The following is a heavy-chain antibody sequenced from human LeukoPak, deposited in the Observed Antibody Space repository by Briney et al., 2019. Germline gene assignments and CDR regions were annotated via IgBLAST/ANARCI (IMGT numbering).Heavy chain of an antibody. CDR1: GFTFSSYG. J-gene: IGHJ4*02. V-gene: IGHV3-23*01. D-gene: IGHD4-17*01. CDR3: AIHQAGTTVTPYQFDY. CDR2: ISGSGGST. Sequence: GGSLRLSCAASGFTFSSYGMSWVRQAPGKGLEWVSAISGSGGSTYYADSVKGRFTISRDNSKNTLYLQMNSLRAEDTAVYYCAIHQAGTTVTPYQFDYWGQGTLVTVSS.